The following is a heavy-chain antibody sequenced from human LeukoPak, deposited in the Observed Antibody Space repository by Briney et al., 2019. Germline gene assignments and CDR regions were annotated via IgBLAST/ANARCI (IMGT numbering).Heavy chain of an antibody. CDR2: ISSSGSTI. CDR3: ARVGSGSYRWVFDY. CDR1: GFTFSDYY. D-gene: IGHD1-26*01. Sequence: PGGSLRLSCAASGFTFSDYYMSWIRQAPGKGLGWVSYISSSGSTIYYADSVKGRFTISRENAKNSLYLQMNSLRAEDTAVYYCARVGSGSYRWVFDYWGQGTLVTVSS. V-gene: IGHV3-11*01. J-gene: IGHJ4*02.